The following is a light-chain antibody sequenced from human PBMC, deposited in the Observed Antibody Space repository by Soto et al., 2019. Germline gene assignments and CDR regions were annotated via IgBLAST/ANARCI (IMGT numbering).Light chain of an antibody. J-gene: IGKJ1*01. V-gene: IGKV1-5*03. Sequence: QSPGTLSLSPGEGATLSCRASQTISSWLAWYQQKPGKAPKLLIYKASTLKSGVPSRFSGSGSGTEFTLTISSLQPDDFATYYCQHYNSYSEAFGQGTKVELK. CDR1: QTISSW. CDR3: QHYNSYSEA. CDR2: KAS.